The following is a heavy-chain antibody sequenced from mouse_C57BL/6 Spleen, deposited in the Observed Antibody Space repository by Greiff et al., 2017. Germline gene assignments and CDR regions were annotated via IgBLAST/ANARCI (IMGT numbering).Heavy chain of an antibody. CDR2: IDPSDSYT. V-gene: IGHV1-69*01. Sequence: QVQLQQSGAELVMPGASVKLSCKASGYTFTSYWMHWVKQRPGQGLEWIGEIDPSDSYTNYNQKFKGKSTLTVDKSSSTAYMQLSSLTSEDSAVYYCARGGGPYYFDYWGQGTTLTVSS. CDR3: ARGGGPYYFDY. J-gene: IGHJ2*01. CDR1: GYTFTSYW.